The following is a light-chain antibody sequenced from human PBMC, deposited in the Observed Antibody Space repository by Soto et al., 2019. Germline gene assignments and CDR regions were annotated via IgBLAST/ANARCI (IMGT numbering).Light chain of an antibody. Sequence: DIHMTQSPSTLSASVGDRVTITCRASQSISEWLTWYQQKPGRAPKLLIYDVSSLESGVPSRFSGSGSETEFTLNISSLQPDDFATYYCQQYDNYPLTFGGGTKVEI. V-gene: IGKV1-5*01. CDR1: QSISEW. CDR2: DVS. J-gene: IGKJ4*01. CDR3: QQYDNYPLT.